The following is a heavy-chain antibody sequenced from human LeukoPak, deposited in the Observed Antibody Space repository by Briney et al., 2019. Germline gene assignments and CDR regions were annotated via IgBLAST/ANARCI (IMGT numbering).Heavy chain of an antibody. CDR2: IKEDGSEK. J-gene: IGHJ4*02. CDR1: GLNFSSRW. Sequence: GGSLRLSCAASGLNFSSRWMNWVRQAPGQGLEWVASIKEDGSEKHYVDSVKGRFTISRDNGKNSLYLQMNSLRAEDTAAYYCARDSGWWRFDFRGQGTLVTVSS. V-gene: IGHV3-7*03. CDR3: ARDSGWWRFDF. D-gene: IGHD6-13*01.